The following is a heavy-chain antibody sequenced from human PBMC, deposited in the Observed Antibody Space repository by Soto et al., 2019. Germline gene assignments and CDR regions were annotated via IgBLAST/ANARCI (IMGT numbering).Heavy chain of an antibody. Sequence: SETLSLTCTVSGGSISSYYWSWIRQPPGKGLEWIGYIYYSGSTNYNPSLKSRVTISVVTSKNQFSLKLSSVTAADTAVYYCATGGSYRSIDAFDIWGQGTMVTVSS. V-gene: IGHV4-59*01. CDR3: ATGGSYRSIDAFDI. D-gene: IGHD1-26*01. J-gene: IGHJ3*02. CDR1: GGSISSYY. CDR2: IYYSGST.